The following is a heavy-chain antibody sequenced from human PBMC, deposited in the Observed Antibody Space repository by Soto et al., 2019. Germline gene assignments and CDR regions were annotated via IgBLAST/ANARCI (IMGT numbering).Heavy chain of an antibody. CDR1: GFMFSNHG. V-gene: IGHV3-33*06. CDR2: IWSDGNNR. J-gene: IGHJ6*02. Sequence: GGSLRLSCAASGFMFSNHGMHWVRQAPGKGLEWVAVIWSDGNNRYYADSVKGRFTISRDNSKNTLYLQMNSLRAEDTAVYYCAKGRSYYYYYGVDVWGQGTTVTVSS. CDR3: AKGRSYYYYYGVDV.